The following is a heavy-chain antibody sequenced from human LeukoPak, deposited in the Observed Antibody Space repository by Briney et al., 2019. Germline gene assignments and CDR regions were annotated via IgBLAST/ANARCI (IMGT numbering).Heavy chain of an antibody. CDR1: GYTFTGYY. D-gene: IGHD2-15*01. J-gene: IGHJ4*02. V-gene: IGHV1-2*02. CDR3: ARAPKVVAATPSKYYFDY. CDR2: INPNSGGT. Sequence: ASVRVSYKASGYTFTGYYMHWVRQAPGQGLEWMGWINPNSGGTNYAQKFQGRVTMTRDTSISTAYMELSSLRSEDTAVYYCARAPKVVAATPSKYYFDYWGQGTLVTVSS.